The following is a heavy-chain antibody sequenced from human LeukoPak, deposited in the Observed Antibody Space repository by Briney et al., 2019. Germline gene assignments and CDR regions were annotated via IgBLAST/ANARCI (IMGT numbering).Heavy chain of an antibody. CDR2: TTSSDPRI. Sequence: PGGSLRLSCVASGFTFSNYYMSWGRQAPGKGLEWVAYTTSSDPRIHYADSVRGRFTISRDNAKNSLYLQMNNLRADDTAVYYCARVVYSSLMDVWGQGTTVTVSS. V-gene: IGHV3-11*01. D-gene: IGHD6-13*01. J-gene: IGHJ6*02. CDR3: ARVVYSSLMDV. CDR1: GFTFSNYY.